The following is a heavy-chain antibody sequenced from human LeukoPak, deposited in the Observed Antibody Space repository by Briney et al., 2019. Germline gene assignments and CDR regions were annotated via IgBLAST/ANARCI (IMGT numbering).Heavy chain of an antibody. Sequence: SETLSLTCTVSGGSISSYYWSWIRQPPGKGLEWLGYIYYSGSTNYKPSLKSRVTISIDTSKNQFSLKLSSVTAADTAVYYCARVSDILTGYYPWAFDIWGQGTMVTVSS. CDR1: GGSISSYY. CDR2: IYYSGST. J-gene: IGHJ3*02. V-gene: IGHV4-59*01. D-gene: IGHD3-9*01. CDR3: ARVSDILTGYYPWAFDI.